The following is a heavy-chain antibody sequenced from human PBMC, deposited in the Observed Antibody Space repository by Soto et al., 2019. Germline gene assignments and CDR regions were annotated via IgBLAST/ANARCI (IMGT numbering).Heavy chain of an antibody. CDR2: IRSKVNNDAT. D-gene: IGHD2-21*02. J-gene: IGHJ4*02. CDR1: GFTFSDST. V-gene: IGHV3-73*01. CDR3: IRQHCGNDCDRPC. Sequence: GGSLRLSCAASGFTFSDSTIHWVRQASGKGLEWVARIRSKVNNDATLYAASLKGRFTISRDDSKNTAYLQMDSLKTEDTAVYYCIRQHCGNDCDRPCWGQGTPVTVSS.